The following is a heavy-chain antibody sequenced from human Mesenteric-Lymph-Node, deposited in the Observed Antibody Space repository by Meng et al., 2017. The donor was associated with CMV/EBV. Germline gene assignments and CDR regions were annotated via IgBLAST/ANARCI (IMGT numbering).Heavy chain of an antibody. V-gene: IGHV5-51*01. Sequence: GESLKISCKGSGYSFTNYWIARVRHMPGKGLDWIGIIYPGYSDTIYSPSSQGQVSLPVDKSINTAYLHWSSLKASDTAMYYCARRGRVVAAGYYFDYWGQGTLVTVSS. J-gene: IGHJ4*02. CDR3: ARRGRVVAAGYYFDY. CDR2: IYPGYSDT. CDR1: GYSFTNYW. D-gene: IGHD2-15*01.